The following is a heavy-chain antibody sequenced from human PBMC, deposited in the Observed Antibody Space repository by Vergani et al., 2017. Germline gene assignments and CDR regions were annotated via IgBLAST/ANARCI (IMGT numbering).Heavy chain of an antibody. J-gene: IGHJ3*02. Sequence: EVQLLESGGGLVQPGGSLRLSCAASGFTFSSYAMSWVRQAPGKGLEWVSSISSSSSYIYYADSVKGRFTISRDNAKNSLYLQMNSLRAEDTAVYYCARDARGDYGDYGGHDAFDIWGQGTMVTVSS. CDR2: ISSSSSYI. CDR3: ARDARGDYGDYGGHDAFDI. D-gene: IGHD4-17*01. CDR1: GFTFSSYA. V-gene: IGHV3-21*01.